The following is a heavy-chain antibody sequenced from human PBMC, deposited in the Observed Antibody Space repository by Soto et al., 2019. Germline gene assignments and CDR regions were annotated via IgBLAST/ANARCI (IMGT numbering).Heavy chain of an antibody. J-gene: IGHJ4*02. CDR3: ARNSGSYSHYFDY. V-gene: IGHV1-2*04. Sequence: ASVKVSCKASGYTFTGYYMHWVRQAPGQGLEWMGWINPNSGGTNYAQKFQGWVTMTRDTSISTAYMELSRLRSDDTAVYYCARNSGSYSHYFDYWGKETLATLSS. D-gene: IGHD1-26*01. CDR1: GYTFTGYY. CDR2: INPNSGGT.